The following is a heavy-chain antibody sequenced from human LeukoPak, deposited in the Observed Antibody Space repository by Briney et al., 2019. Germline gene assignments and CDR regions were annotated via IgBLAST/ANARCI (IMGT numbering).Heavy chain of an antibody. Sequence: SVKVSCKASGYTFTSYYMHWVRQAPGQGLEWMGGIIPIFGTANYAQKFQGRVTITADKSTSTAYMELSSLRSEDTAVYYCARKKYMSGYYFNWGQGTLVTVSS. V-gene: IGHV1-69*06. CDR3: ARKKYMSGYYFN. CDR1: GYTFTSYY. J-gene: IGHJ4*02. D-gene: IGHD3-22*01. CDR2: IIPIFGTA.